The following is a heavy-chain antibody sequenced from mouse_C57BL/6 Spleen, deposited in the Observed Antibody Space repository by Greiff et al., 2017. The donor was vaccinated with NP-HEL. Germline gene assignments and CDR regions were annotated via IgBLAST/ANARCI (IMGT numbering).Heavy chain of an antibody. CDR2: IWSGGST. V-gene: IGHV2-2*01. CDR3: ARKFEGIYYGNYEAWFAY. D-gene: IGHD2-1*01. Sequence: VKLVESGPGLVQPSQSLSITCTVSGFSLTSYGVHWVRQSPGKGLEWLGVIWSGGSTDYNAAFISRLSISKDNSKSQVFFKMNSLQADDTAIYYCARKFEGIYYGNYEAWFAYWGQGTLVTVSA. J-gene: IGHJ3*01. CDR1: GFSLTSYG.